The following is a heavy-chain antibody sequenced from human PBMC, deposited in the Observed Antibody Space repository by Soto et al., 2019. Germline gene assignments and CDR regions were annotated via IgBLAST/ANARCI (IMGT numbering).Heavy chain of an antibody. Sequence: GESLKISCKSSGYSFTNFWIAWVLQIPWKGLEWMGIIYPGDSDTRYSPSFQGQVIISVDKNINTAYLRWSSLRASDTAIYYCARGVNRMMNTRGWLDPWGPGTLVTVSS. D-gene: IGHD2-8*01. CDR2: IYPGDSDT. CDR1: GYSFTNFW. CDR3: ARGVNRMMNTRGWLDP. V-gene: IGHV5-51*01. J-gene: IGHJ5*02.